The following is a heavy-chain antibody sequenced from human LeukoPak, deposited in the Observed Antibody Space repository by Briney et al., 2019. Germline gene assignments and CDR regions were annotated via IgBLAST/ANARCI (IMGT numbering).Heavy chain of an antibody. Sequence: ASVKVSCKASGGTFSSYAISWVRQAPGQRLEWMGWINAGNGNTKYSQKFQGRVTITRDTSASTAYMELSSLRSEDTAVYYCVREQLWIDYWGQGTLVTVSS. D-gene: IGHD5-18*01. J-gene: IGHJ4*02. CDR1: GGTFSSYA. CDR3: VREQLWIDY. V-gene: IGHV1-3*01. CDR2: INAGNGNT.